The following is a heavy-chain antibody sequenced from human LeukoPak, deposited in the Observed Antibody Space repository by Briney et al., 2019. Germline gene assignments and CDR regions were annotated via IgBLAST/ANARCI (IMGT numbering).Heavy chain of an antibody. Sequence: SETLSLTCTVSGGSISRSSYYWGWVCQPPGKGLEWIGSIYYSGSPYYNPSLKSRVTISVDTFKNQFSLKLSSVTPEDTAVYYCARDRATVTTSVYYGMDVWGQGTTVTVSS. V-gene: IGHV4-39*02. CDR3: ARDRATVTTSVYYGMDV. CDR2: IYYSGSP. J-gene: IGHJ6*02. CDR1: GGSISRSSYY. D-gene: IGHD4-17*01.